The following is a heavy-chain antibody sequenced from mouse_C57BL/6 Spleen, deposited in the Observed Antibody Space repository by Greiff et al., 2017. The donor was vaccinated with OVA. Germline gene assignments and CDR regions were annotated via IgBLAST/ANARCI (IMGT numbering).Heavy chain of an antibody. D-gene: IGHD2-5*01. CDR1: GYTFTSSW. Sequence: QVQLQQPGAELVRPGTSVKLSCKASGYTFTSSWMHWLKQRPGQGLEWIGVIDPSDSYTNYNQKFKGKATLTVDTSSSTAYMQLSSLTSEDSAVYYCARRHSNDARDYWGQGTSGTVSS. J-gene: IGHJ4*01. V-gene: IGHV1-59*01. CDR3: ARRHSNDARDY. CDR2: IDPSDSYT.